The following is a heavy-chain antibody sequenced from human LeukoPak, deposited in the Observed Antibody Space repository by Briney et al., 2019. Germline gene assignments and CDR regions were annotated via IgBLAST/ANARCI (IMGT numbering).Heavy chain of an antibody. CDR3: ARGFTHRMYYYAGGDAFDI. CDR1: GHIFTNYG. V-gene: IGHV1-18*01. CDR2: ISSYTGNT. J-gene: IGHJ3*02. Sequence: GASVKVSCKASGHIFTNYGISWVRQAPGQGLEWMGWISSYTGNTKYAQKLQGRVTMTTDTSTSTAYMGLRSLRSDDTAVYYCARGFTHRMYYYAGGDAFDIWGQGTMVTVSS. D-gene: IGHD3-10*01.